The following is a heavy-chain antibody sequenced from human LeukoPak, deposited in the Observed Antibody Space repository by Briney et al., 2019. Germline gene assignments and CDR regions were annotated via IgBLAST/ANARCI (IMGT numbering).Heavy chain of an antibody. D-gene: IGHD1-26*01. J-gene: IGHJ3*02. CDR1: GFTFSSYA. Sequence: GGSLRLSCAASGFTFSSYAMSWVRQAPGKGLEWVSAISGSGGSTYYADSVKGRFTISRDNSKNTLYLQMNSLRAEDTAVYYCARSPPEWELIFLDAFDIWGQGTMVTVSS. CDR2: ISGSGGST. V-gene: IGHV3-23*01. CDR3: ARSPPEWELIFLDAFDI.